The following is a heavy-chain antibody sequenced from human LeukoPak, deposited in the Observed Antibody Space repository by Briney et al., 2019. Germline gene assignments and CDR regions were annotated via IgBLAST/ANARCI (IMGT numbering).Heavy chain of an antibody. CDR1: GYSFTNYY. D-gene: IGHD5-18*01. J-gene: IGHJ3*02. Sequence: GASVKVSCKASGYSFTNYYMHWVRQAPGQGLEWVGIINPSGGGTSHAQKFQGRVTMTRDTSKNQFSLKLSSVTAADTAVYYCARSTAIPPLYDALDIWGQGTMVTVSS. CDR2: INPSGGGT. CDR3: ARSTAIPPLYDALDI. V-gene: IGHV1-46*01.